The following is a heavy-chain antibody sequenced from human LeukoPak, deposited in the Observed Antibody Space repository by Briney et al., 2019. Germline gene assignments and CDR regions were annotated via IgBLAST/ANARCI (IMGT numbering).Heavy chain of an antibody. CDR1: GGSISSTSYY. CDR3: ARHQMPAGSWFDP. D-gene: IGHD6-13*01. V-gene: IGHV4-39*01. J-gene: IGHJ5*02. Sequence: SETLSLTCTVSGGSISSTSYYWGWFRQPPGKGLEWIGTIYYSGSTYCNPSLKSRVTISVDTSKNQYSLKLSSVTAADTAVYYCARHQMPAGSWFDPWGQGTLVTVSS. CDR2: IYYSGST.